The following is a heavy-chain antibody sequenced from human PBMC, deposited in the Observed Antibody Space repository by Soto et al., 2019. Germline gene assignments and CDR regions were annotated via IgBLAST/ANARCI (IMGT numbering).Heavy chain of an antibody. CDR2: INSDGSST. CDR1: GFTFSSYW. D-gene: IGHD2-15*01. J-gene: IGHJ4*02. CDR3: ARVYCSGGSCYHIDY. Sequence: GGSLRLSCAASGFTFSSYWMHWVRQAPGKGLVWVSRINSDGSSTSYADSVKGRFTISRDNAKNTLYLQMNSLRAEDTAVYYCARVYCSGGSCYHIDYWGQGTLVTVSS. V-gene: IGHV3-74*01.